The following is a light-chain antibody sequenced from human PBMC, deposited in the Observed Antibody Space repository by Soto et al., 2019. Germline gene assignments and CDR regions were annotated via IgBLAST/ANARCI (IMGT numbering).Light chain of an antibody. V-gene: IGLV2-8*01. J-gene: IGLJ2*01. CDR2: QVT. CDR3: SSYAGSLVV. Sequence: QSALTQPHSASGSPGQSVTISCTGTSSDIGAYNYVSWYRQYPDKAPKLLVYQVTKRPSGVPDRFSGSKSGNTAALTVAGLQAEDEAVYYCSSYAGSLVVFGGGTQLTVL. CDR1: SSDIGAYNY.